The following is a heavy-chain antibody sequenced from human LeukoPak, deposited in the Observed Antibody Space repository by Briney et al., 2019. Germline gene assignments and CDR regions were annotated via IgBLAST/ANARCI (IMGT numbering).Heavy chain of an antibody. J-gene: IGHJ4*02. CDR1: GYTFTDYG. D-gene: IGHD4-17*01. Sequence: ASVKVSCKASGYTFTDYGISWVRQAPGQGLEWMGWISAVTGNTEYPQKVHLQGRVTVTRDTSTNTAYMELRSLRSDDTAVYYCARDFSVTTDYWGQGTLVTVSS. CDR3: ARDFSVTTDY. CDR2: ISAVTGNT. V-gene: IGHV1-18*01.